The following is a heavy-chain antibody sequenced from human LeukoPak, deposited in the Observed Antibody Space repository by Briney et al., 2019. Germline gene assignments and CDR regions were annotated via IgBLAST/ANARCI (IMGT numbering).Heavy chain of an antibody. CDR3: AKGVDYGAYYYFDY. J-gene: IGHJ4*02. CDR1: GFTFSSYA. CDR2: ISGSDGST. D-gene: IGHD4-17*01. Sequence: GGSLRLSCAASGFTFSSYAMSWVRQAPGKGLEWVSAISGSDGSTYYADSVKGRFTISRDNSKNTLYLQMDSLRAEDTAIYYCAKGVDYGAYYYFDYWGQGTLVTVSS. V-gene: IGHV3-23*01.